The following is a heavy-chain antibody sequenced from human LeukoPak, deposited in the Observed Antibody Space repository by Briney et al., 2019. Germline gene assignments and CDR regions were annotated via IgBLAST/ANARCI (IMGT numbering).Heavy chain of an antibody. CDR3: ARAILTGIQLSPWDYGMDV. CDR1: GFTFSSYA. Sequence: PGRSLRLSCAASGFTFSSYAMHWVRQAPGKGLEWVAVISYDGSNKYYADSVKGRFTISRDNSKNTLYLQMNSLRAEDTAAYYCARAILTGIQLSPWDYGMDVWGQGTTVTVSS. V-gene: IGHV3-30-3*01. D-gene: IGHD5-18*01. CDR2: ISYDGSNK. J-gene: IGHJ6*02.